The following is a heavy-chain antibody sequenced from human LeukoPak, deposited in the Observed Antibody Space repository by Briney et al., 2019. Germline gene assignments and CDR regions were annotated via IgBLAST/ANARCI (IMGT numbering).Heavy chain of an antibody. CDR3: ARGIGQGIVASLDY. D-gene: IGHD6-13*01. V-gene: IGHV3-11*04. J-gene: IGHJ4*02. Sequence: GGSLRLACAASGFTFSDYYMSWVRQAAGKGRGWVSYISSSGSTIYYADSVKGRFTISRDNAKNSLYLQMNSVRAEDTAVYYCARGIGQGIVASLDYWGQGTLVTVSS. CDR2: ISSSGSTI. CDR1: GFTFSDYY.